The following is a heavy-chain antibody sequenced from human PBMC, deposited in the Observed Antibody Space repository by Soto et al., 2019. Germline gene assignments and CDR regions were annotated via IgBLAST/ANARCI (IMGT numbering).Heavy chain of an antibody. V-gene: IGHV3-48*01. CDR3: ARVVPAAMPGPFDY. J-gene: IGHJ4*02. CDR2: ISSSSSTI. D-gene: IGHD2-2*01. Sequence: PGGSLRLSCAASGFTFSSYSMNWVRQAPGKGLEWVSYISSSSSTIYYADSVKGRFTISRDNAKNSLYLQMNSLRAEDTAVYYCARVVPAAMPGPFDYWGQGTLVTVSS. CDR1: GFTFSSYS.